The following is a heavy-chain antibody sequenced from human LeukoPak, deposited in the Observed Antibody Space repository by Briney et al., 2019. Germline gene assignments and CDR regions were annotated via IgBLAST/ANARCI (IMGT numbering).Heavy chain of an antibody. V-gene: IGHV4-39*01. CDR1: GGSISSSSYY. D-gene: IGHD6-13*01. CDR3: ARHVRWSSWYGGDY. CDR2: IYYSGST. J-gene: IGHJ4*02. Sequence: SETLSLICTVSGGSISSSSYYWGWVRQPPGKGLEWIGSIYYSGSTCYNPSLKSRVTISVDTSKNQFSLKLSSVTAADTAVYYCARHVRWSSWYGGDYWGQGTLVTVSS.